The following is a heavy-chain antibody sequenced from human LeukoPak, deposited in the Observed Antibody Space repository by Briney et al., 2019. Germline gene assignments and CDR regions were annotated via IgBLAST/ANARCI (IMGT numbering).Heavy chain of an antibody. CDR1: GFTFSSYA. CDR2: VSSSDSSS. CDR3: AKGRGYCSGGSCYSDY. Sequence: GVSLRLSCSACGFTFSSYAMTWLRQAPGKGLEWVSTVSSSDSSSYYADSVKGRFTVSRDNSKNTLYLQMNSLRAEDTAVYYCAKGRGYCSGGSCYSDYWGQGTLVTVS. V-gene: IGHV3-23*01. J-gene: IGHJ4*02. D-gene: IGHD2-15*01.